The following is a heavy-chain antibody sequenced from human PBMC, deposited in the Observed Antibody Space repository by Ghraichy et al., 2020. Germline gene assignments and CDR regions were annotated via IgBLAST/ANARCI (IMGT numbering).Heavy chain of an antibody. V-gene: IGHV3-30*04. CDR1: GFTFSSYA. J-gene: IGHJ1*01. CDR3: ARDQSSSSWYGNFQH. Sequence: GGSLRLSCAASGFTFSSYAMHWVRQAPGKGLEWVAVISYDGSNKYYADSVKGRFTISRDNSKNTLYLQMNSLRAEDTAVYYCARDQSSSSWYGNFQHWGQGTLVTVSS. CDR2: ISYDGSNK. D-gene: IGHD6-13*01.